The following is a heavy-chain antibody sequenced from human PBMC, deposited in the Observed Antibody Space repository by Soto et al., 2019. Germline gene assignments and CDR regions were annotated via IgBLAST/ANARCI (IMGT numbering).Heavy chain of an antibody. V-gene: IGHV4-39*01. Sequence: PSETLSLTCSVAGGSITSSSYYRGWIRQHPGKRLEWIGNIYYSGSTYYNPSLKSRVTIAVDTSKNQFSLKLSSVTAADTAVYYCMLGSGWKDFDYWGQGTLVTVSS. J-gene: IGHJ4*02. CDR3: MLGSGWKDFDY. CDR2: IYYSGST. CDR1: GGSITSSSYY. D-gene: IGHD3-22*01.